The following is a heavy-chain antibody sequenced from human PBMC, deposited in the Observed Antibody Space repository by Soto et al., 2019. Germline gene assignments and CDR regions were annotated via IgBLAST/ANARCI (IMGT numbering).Heavy chain of an antibody. CDR2: FNPHSGAT. CDR1: GYSFTGHY. D-gene: IGHD2-8*01. J-gene: IGHJ3*01. V-gene: IGHV1-2*02. CDR3: ARGLGYCSNGVCYDAFDV. Sequence: GASVKVSSKASGYSFTGHYIHWVRQPPGQGLEWMGWFNPHSGATNYAASSQGRVTMTRDTSISTAYMELSRLRSDDTAVYYCARGLGYCSNGVCYDAFDVWGQGTMVTVSS.